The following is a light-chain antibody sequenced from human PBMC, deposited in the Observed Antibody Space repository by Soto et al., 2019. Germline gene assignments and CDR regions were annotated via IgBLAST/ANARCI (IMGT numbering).Light chain of an antibody. J-gene: IGKJ3*01. V-gene: IGKV3-20*01. CDR3: QQYGNSPPFT. CDR2: GGS. CDR1: QSVRSSY. Sequence: EIVLTQSPGTLSLSPGERATLSCRASQSVRSSYLAWYQQKPGQAPRLLIHGGSSMASGIPARFSGSGSGTDFTLTISRLQPDDFAVYYCQQYGNSPPFTFGPGTKVDIK.